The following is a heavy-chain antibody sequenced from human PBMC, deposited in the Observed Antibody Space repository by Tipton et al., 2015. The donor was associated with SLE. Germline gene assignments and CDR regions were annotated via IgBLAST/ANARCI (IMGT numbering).Heavy chain of an antibody. J-gene: IGHJ4*02. Sequence: EASGFSFSSYAMSWVRQAPGKGLEWVSVIYNGDSSRYYADSVKGRFTISRDNSRNTLYLQMKSLRVDDTAVYYCAKGGYSYFEYWGQGTLVTVSS. V-gene: IGHV3-23*03. CDR2: IYNGDSSR. D-gene: IGHD5-18*01. CDR1: GFSFSSYA. CDR3: AKGGYSYFEY.